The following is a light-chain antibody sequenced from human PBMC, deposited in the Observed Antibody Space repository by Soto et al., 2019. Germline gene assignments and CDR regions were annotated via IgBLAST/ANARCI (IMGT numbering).Light chain of an antibody. CDR3: EQYNNWPPCT. Sequence: EIVMTQSPATLSVSPGERATLSCRASQSVSSNLAWYQQKPGQAPRLLIYGASTRATGIADRFSGSGSGTEITLTISSLQSEDFAVYCCEQYNNWPPCTCGQGTKVEIK. J-gene: IGKJ1*01. CDR1: QSVSSN. CDR2: GAS. V-gene: IGKV3-15*01.